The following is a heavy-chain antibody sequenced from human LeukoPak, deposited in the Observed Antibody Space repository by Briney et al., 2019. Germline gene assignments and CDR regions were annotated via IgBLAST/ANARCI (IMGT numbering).Heavy chain of an antibody. CDR2: ISSSSNYI. CDR1: GFTFSSYS. CDR3: ASPRSYGPSSKPNDAFDI. J-gene: IGHJ3*02. D-gene: IGHD1-26*01. V-gene: IGHV3-21*01. Sequence: PGGSLRLSCAASGFTFSSYSMNWVRQAPGKGLEWVSSISSSSNYIYYADSVKGRFTISRDNAKNSLYLQMNSLRAEDTAVYYCASPRSYGPSSKPNDAFDIWGQGTMVTVSS.